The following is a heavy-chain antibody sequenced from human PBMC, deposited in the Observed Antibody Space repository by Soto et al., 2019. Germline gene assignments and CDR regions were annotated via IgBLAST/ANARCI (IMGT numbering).Heavy chain of an antibody. V-gene: IGHV4-59*01. CDR1: GGSISSYY. D-gene: IGHD3-9*01. CDR2: IYYSGST. CDR3: ARVQNYDILPGSSHSIAV. J-gene: IGHJ6*02. Sequence: PSETLSLTCTVSGGSISSYYWSWIRQPPGKGLEWIGYIYYSGSTNYNPSLQGRVTMTTDTSTRTAYMELTSLRSGDTATYYCARVQNYDILPGSSHSIAVWGQGTTVTVSS.